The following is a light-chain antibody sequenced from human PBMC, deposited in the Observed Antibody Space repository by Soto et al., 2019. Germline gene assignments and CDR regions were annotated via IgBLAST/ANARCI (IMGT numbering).Light chain of an antibody. V-gene: IGKV1-5*03. J-gene: IGKJ2*01. CDR1: QSISNW. CDR2: KAS. Sequence: DIQMSQSPSTLSASVGDRVTITCRSSQSISNWLAWYKQKPGKAPKLLIYKASTLQSGVPSRFSGSGSGTEFTLTISSLPPDDFATYYCQQYSNYYTFGQGNNLEI. CDR3: QQYSNYYT.